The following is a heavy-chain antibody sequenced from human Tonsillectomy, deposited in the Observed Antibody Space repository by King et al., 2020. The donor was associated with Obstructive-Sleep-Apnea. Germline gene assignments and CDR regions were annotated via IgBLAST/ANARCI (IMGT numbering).Heavy chain of an antibody. V-gene: IGHV1-46*01. D-gene: IGHD1-14*01. CDR1: GYTFTSYY. J-gene: IGHJ4*02. CDR3: ASDNLDHKYFEY. Sequence: HVQLVQSGAEVKKPGASVKVSCKASGYTFTSYYIHWVRQAPGQGLEWMGIISPSGGSTSYAQKFEGRVTMTRDTSTSTVYMELSSLRSEDTAVYYCASDNLDHKYFEYWGQGTLVTVSS. CDR2: ISPSGGST.